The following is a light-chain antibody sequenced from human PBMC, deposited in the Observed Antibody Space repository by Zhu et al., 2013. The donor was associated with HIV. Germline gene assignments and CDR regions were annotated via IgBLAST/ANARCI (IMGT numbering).Light chain of an antibody. J-gene: IGLJ3*02. CDR1: DGDIGGSDY. CDR3: SSYTSSSTWV. Sequence: QSALTQPRSVSASAGQSVAISCTGTDGDIGGSDYVSWYQQHPGKAPKLLIFDVNKRPSGVPDRFSGSKSGNTASLTISRLQAEDEADYYCSSYTSSSTWVFGGGTKLTVL. V-gene: IGLV2-11*01. CDR2: DVN.